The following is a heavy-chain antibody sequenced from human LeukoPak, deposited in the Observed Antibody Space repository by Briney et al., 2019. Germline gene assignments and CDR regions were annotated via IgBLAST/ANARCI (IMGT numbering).Heavy chain of an antibody. CDR1: GFTFSSYK. CDR3: ARSGIGARFTY. CDR2: ISSGSSSI. V-gene: IGHV3-48*03. J-gene: IGHJ4*02. Sequence: GGSLRLSCAASGFTFSSYKMYWVRQAPGKGLEWVSYISSGSSSIFYADSVKARFTISRDNAKNSLYLQMNSLRVEDTAVYYCARSGIGARFTYWGQGTLVTVSS. D-gene: IGHD6-6*01.